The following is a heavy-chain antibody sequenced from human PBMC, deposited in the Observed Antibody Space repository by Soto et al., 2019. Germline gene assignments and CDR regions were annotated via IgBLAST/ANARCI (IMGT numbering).Heavy chain of an antibody. J-gene: IGHJ5*02. D-gene: IGHD6-19*01. CDR3: ARGGVKSDRYSSDWSARLNWFDP. V-gene: IGHV4-34*01. Sequence: QVQLQQWGAGLLKPSETLSLTCAVYGGSFSGYYWSWIRQPPGKGLEWVGEIKHSGRTNYTPSLKSRVTISVDTSKNQFSLQLSSVTAADTAVYYCARGGVKSDRYSSDWSARLNWFDPCGQGTLVTVSS. CDR2: IKHSGRT. CDR1: GGSFSGYY.